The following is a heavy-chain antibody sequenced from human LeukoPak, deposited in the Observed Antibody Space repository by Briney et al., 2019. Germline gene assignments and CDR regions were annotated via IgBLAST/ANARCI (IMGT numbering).Heavy chain of an antibody. V-gene: IGHV3-7*01. J-gene: IGHJ4*02. Sequence: GGSLRLSCAASGFTFSSYWMSWVRQAPGKGLEWVANIKHDGSENYYVDSVKGRFTISRDNAKNSLYLQMNSLRADDTAVYYCARGFLSRATVTTWYFDYWGQGTLVTVSS. CDR1: GFTFSSYW. CDR2: IKHDGSEN. D-gene: IGHD4-17*01. CDR3: ARGFLSRATVTTWYFDY.